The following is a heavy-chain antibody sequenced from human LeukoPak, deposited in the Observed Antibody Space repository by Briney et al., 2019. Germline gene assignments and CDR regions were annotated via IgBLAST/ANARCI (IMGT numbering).Heavy chain of an antibody. CDR2: IWYDGSNK. D-gene: IGHD2-2*01. CDR1: GFTFSSYG. J-gene: IGHJ4*02. CDR3: ARSRKLGYCSSTSCHYYFDY. Sequence: GRSLRLSCAASGFTFSSYGMHWVRQAPGKGREGVAVIWYDGSNKYYADSVKGRFTISRDNSKNTLYLQMNSLRAEDTDVYYCARSRKLGYCSSTSCHYYFDYWGQGTLVTVSS. V-gene: IGHV3-33*01.